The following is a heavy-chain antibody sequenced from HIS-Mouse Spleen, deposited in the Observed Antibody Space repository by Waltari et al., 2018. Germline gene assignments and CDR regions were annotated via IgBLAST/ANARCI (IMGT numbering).Heavy chain of an antibody. J-gene: IGHJ3*02. CDR1: GCSISSISYN. CDR2: IYYSGST. D-gene: IGHD5-12*01. V-gene: IGHV4-39*07. CDR3: ARDGYSGYGHDAFDI. Sequence: QLQLQESGPGLVKPSETLSLTCTVSGCSISSISYNWGWIRQPPGKGLEWIGSIYYSGSTYYNPSLKSRVTISVDTSKNQFSLKLSSVTAADTAVYYCARDGYSGYGHDAFDIWGQGTMVTVSS.